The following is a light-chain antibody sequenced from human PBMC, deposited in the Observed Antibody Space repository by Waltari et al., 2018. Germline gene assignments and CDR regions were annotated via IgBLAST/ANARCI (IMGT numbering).Light chain of an antibody. J-gene: IGLJ2*01. CDR1: SSDVGGYKY. CDR2: DVS. CDR3: SSYTSSSVV. Sequence: QSALTQPASVSGSPGQSITISCTGTSSDVGGYKYVSWYQQHPGKAPKLMIYDVSNRPSGVSNRFSCSKAGNTASLTISGLQAEDEADYYCSSYTSSSVVFGGGTKLTVL. V-gene: IGLV2-14*01.